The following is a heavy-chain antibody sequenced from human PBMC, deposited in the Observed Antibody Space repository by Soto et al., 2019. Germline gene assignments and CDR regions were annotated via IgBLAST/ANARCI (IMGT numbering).Heavy chain of an antibody. CDR1: GFTFSSYA. CDR3: VKDDRILGRRYFDL. V-gene: IGHV3-23*01. J-gene: IGHJ2*01. Sequence: GGSLRLSCAASGFTFSSYAMTGVRQAPGKGLEWVSSISFSDGGTYYADSVKGRLTISRDNSKNTLFLQMNSLRVEDTAVYYCVKDDRILGRRYFDLWGRGTLVTVSS. D-gene: IGHD2-15*01. CDR2: ISFSDGGT.